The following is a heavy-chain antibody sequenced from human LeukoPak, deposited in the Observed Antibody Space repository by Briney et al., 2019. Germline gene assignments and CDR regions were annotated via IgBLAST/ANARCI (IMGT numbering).Heavy chain of an antibody. CDR3: ASGAYGGPDPTSPLGD. CDR2: ISRTSSAR. CDR1: YS. V-gene: IGHV3-48*04. D-gene: IGHD5-12*01. Sequence: YSMNWVRQAPGKGLGWVSYISRTSSARYYADSVKGRFPISRDNAKNSLYLQMNSLRGEDTAVYSCASGAYGGPDPTSPLGDWGQGTLVTVSS. J-gene: IGHJ4*02.